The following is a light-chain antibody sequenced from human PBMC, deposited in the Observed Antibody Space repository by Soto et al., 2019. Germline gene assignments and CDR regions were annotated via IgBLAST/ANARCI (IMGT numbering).Light chain of an antibody. J-gene: IGLJ2*01. V-gene: IGLV2-11*01. CDR2: DVN. CDR3: CSKAGTSTAV. Sequence: LTQPRSVSGSPGQSVTISCTGTSSDVGRYDYVSWYQHHPGKAPKLLIYDVNKWPSGVPDRFSGSKSGNTASLSISGLQAEDEADYYCCSKAGTSTAVFGGGTKVTVL. CDR1: SSDVGRYDY.